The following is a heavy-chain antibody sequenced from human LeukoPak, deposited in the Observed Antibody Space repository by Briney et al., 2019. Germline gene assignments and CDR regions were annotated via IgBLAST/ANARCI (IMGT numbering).Heavy chain of an antibody. V-gene: IGHV1-2*06. Sequence: ASVKVSCKASGYTFTGYYMHWVRQAPGQGLEWMGRINPNSGGTYYAQKFQGRVTMTRDTSISTAYMELSRLRSDDTAVYYCARDRANYYDSSGRDAFDIWGQGTMVTVSS. J-gene: IGHJ3*02. CDR3: ARDRANYYDSSGRDAFDI. CDR2: INPNSGGT. CDR1: GYTFTGYY. D-gene: IGHD3-22*01.